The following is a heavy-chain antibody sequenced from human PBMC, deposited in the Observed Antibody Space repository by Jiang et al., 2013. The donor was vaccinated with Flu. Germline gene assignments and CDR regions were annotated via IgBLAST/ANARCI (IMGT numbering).Heavy chain of an antibody. CDR2: IWNDGSHR. V-gene: IGHV3-33*01. J-gene: IGHJ4*02. Sequence: RLSCAASGFIFSSYAMHWVRQAPGKGLEWLAVIWNDGSHRYYADSVRGRFTISRDNSRNTLFLQMNSLRAEDTAVYHCAREPSPYYEMLTGYHDYYFDYWGQGTLVTVSS. CDR1: GFIFSSYA. CDR3: AREPSPYYEMLTGYHDYYFDY. D-gene: IGHD3-9*01.